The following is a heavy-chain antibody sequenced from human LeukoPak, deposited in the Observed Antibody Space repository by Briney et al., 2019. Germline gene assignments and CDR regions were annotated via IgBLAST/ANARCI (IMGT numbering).Heavy chain of an antibody. D-gene: IGHD3-9*01. V-gene: IGHV3-11*01. CDR3: ARAGLRYFDWLVPDYGTDV. J-gene: IGHJ6*02. CDR2: ISSGSTI. Sequence: GGSLRLSCAASGFTFSDYYMSWIRQAPGKGLEWVSYISSGSTIYYADSVKGRFTISRDNAKNSLYLQMNSLRAEDTAVYYCARAGLRYFDWLVPDYGTDVWGQGTTVTVSS. CDR1: GFTFSDYY.